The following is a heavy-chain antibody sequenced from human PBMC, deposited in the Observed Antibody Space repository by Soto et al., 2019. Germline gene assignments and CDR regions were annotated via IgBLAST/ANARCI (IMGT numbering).Heavy chain of an antibody. D-gene: IGHD3-10*01. CDR2: IYYSGST. CDR1: GGSISSYY. CDR3: ARVWGGAFDF. Sequence: PSETLSLTCTVSGGSISSYYWSWIRQPPGKGLEWIGYIYYSGSTKYNPSLKSRVTISVDTPKNRFSLRLSSVTAADTAVYYCARVWGGAFDFWGQGTMVTVSS. J-gene: IGHJ3*01. V-gene: IGHV4-59*01.